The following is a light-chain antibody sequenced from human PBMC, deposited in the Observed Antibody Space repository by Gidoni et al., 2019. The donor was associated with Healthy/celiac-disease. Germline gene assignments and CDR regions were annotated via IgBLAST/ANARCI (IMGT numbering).Light chain of an antibody. CDR2: AAS. V-gene: IGKV1-39*01. CDR1: QSISNY. J-gene: IGKJ2*01. Sequence: DIQMTQSPSSLSASVGDRVTVTCRASQSISNYLNWYQQKPGKAPKPLIYAASSLESGVPSRFSGSGSGTDFTLTISSLQPEDFATYYCQQSYSTPVYTFGQGTKLEMK. CDR3: QQSYSTPVYT.